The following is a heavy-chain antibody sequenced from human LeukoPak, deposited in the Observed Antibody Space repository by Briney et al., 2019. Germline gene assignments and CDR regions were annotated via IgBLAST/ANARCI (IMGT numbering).Heavy chain of an antibody. CDR3: ARSYYYDSSGYYDY. V-gene: IGHV4-39*01. Sequence: SETLSLTCTVSGGSISSRNYYWGWIRQPPGKGLEWVGSIYYSGSTYYNPSLKSRVTISVDTSKNQFSLKLSSVTAADTAVYYCARSYYYDSSGYYDYWGQGTLVTVSS. D-gene: IGHD3-22*01. J-gene: IGHJ4*02. CDR2: IYYSGST. CDR1: GGSISSRNYY.